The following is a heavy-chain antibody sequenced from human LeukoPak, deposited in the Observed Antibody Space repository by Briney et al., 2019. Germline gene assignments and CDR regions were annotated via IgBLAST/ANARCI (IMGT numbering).Heavy chain of an antibody. CDR1: GGSISSYY. J-gene: IGHJ4*02. V-gene: IGHV4-59*01. CDR3: ARDDDQGY. D-gene: IGHD2-2*01. Sequence: SETLSLTCTVSGGSISSYYWSWIRQPPGKGLEWIGYIYCSGSTNYNPSLKSRVTISVDTSKNQFSLKLSSVTAADTAVYYCARDDDQGYWGQGTPVTVSS. CDR2: IYCSGST.